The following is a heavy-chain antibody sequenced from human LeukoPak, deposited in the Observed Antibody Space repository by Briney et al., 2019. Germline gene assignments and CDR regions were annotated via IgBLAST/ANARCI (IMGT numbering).Heavy chain of an antibody. D-gene: IGHD6-19*01. Sequence: PSETLSLTCTVSGDPISSYYWSWIRQPPGKALEWIAYISYSGSTNYNPSLKSRVTMSVDTPKNQFSLNLSSVTAADTAVYYCARDPSGWHYFDYWGQGTLVTVSS. CDR2: ISYSGST. CDR1: GDPISSYY. CDR3: ARDPSGWHYFDY. V-gene: IGHV4-59*01. J-gene: IGHJ4*02.